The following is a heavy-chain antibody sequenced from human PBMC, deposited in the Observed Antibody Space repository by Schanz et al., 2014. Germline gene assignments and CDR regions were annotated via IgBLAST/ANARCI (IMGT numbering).Heavy chain of an antibody. CDR2: MFPGGNT. J-gene: IGHJ1*01. Sequence: EQLVESGGGLVQPGGSLRLSCAASGFRVITNYMTWVRQAPGKGLEWVSIMFPGGNTYYADSVKGRFTISRDNDMQSWFLQLSRLRDDDTAIYYCTRGFGIEGLQELTPLEYFLHWGQGVPVTVSS. CDR3: TRGFGIEGLQELTPLEYFLH. V-gene: IGHV3-66*01. CDR1: GFRVITNY. D-gene: IGHD6-13*01.